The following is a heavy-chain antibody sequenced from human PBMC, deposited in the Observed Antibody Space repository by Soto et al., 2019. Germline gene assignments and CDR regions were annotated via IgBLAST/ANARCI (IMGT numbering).Heavy chain of an antibody. J-gene: IGHJ6*02. CDR2: ISFDGNNK. D-gene: IGHD4-17*01. Sequence: QLVESGGGVVPPGASLRLSCAASGFTFSPFGMHWVRQTPGKGLAWVAVISFDGNNKVYADSVKGRFTISSDNFKKTGDEVMNNLKVDDTAVYFCAKDLQSYCDYDYYCYGLDVWGQGATVSVSS. V-gene: IGHV3-30*18. CDR3: AKDLQSYCDYDYYCYGLDV. CDR1: GFTFSPFG.